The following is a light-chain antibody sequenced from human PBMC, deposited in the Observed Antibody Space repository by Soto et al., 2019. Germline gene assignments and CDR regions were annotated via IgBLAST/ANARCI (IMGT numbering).Light chain of an antibody. CDR1: SSDVGSYNL. CDR2: EGS. J-gene: IGLJ1*01. CDR3: CSYAGSILYV. V-gene: IGLV2-23*01. Sequence: QSALTQPASVSGSPGHSITISCTGTSSDVGSYNLVSWYQQHPGKAPKLMIYEGSKRPSGVSNRFSGSKSGNTASLTISGLQAEDEADYYCCSYAGSILYVFGTGTKVNVL.